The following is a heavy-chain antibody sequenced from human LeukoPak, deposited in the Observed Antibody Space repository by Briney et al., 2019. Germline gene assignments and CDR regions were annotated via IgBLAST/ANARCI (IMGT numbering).Heavy chain of an antibody. J-gene: IGHJ6*03. V-gene: IGHV3-7*01. Sequence: GGSLRLSCAASGFTFEDYGMSWVRQAPGKGLEWVANIKQDGSEKYYVDSVKGRFTISRDNAKNSLYLQMNSLRAEDTAVYYCARERGSYYYYYMDVWGKGTTVTISS. CDR1: GFTFEDYG. CDR2: IKQDGSEK. CDR3: ARERGSYYYYYMDV. D-gene: IGHD1-26*01.